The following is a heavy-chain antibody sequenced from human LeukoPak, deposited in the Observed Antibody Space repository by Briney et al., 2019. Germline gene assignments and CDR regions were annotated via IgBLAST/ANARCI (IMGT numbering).Heavy chain of an antibody. D-gene: IGHD3-22*01. CDR3: AGRRAYYYDSSGLGAFDI. CDR1: GYTFTGYY. Sequence: GASVKVSCKASGYTFTGYYMHWVRQAPGQGLEWMGWINPNSGGTNYAQKFQGRVTMTRDTSISTAYMELSRLRSDDTAVYYCAGRRAYYYDSSGLGAFDIWGQGTMVTVSS. J-gene: IGHJ3*02. V-gene: IGHV1-2*02. CDR2: INPNSGGT.